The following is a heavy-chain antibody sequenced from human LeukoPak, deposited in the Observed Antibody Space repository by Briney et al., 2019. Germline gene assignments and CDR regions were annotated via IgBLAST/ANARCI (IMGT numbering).Heavy chain of an antibody. CDR3: TCYSVLGRTFDC. CDR1: GASMNDYY. Sequence: SETLSLTCAVSGASMNDYYWSWIRQTPGKGLEWVGHVHHSFSSNFSPSLKSRVTMSMDTSKSQFSLRVTSVTAADTAVYYCTCYSVLGRTFDCWGQGTQVTVSS. V-gene: IGHV4-59*01. J-gene: IGHJ4*02. CDR2: VHHSFSS. D-gene: IGHD4-11*01.